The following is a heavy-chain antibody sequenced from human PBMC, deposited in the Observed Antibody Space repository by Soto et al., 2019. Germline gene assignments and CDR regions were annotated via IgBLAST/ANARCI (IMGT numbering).Heavy chain of an antibody. D-gene: IGHD3-10*02. J-gene: IGHJ5*01. V-gene: IGHV4-59*01. Sequence: QVQLQESGPGLVKPSETLSLTCTVSGGSISSYYWSWIRQPPGKGLEWIGFIFYSGSTSYNPSLKSRVTISIDPSEYQFSRKLNSVTAADTAVYYCASMIGDPVLSFDSWGQGTLVAVSS. CDR2: IFYSGST. CDR1: GGSISSYY. CDR3: ASMIGDPVLSFDS.